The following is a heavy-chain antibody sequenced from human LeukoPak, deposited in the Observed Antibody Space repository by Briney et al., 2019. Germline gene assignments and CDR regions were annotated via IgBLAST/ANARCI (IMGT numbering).Heavy chain of an antibody. D-gene: IGHD3-22*01. V-gene: IGHV3-11*01. CDR3: ARGESYYYDSSDYGPFDY. CDR1: GFTFSDYY. Sequence: GGSLRLSCAASGFTFSDYYMSWIRQAPGKGLEWVSYISSSGSTIYYADSVKGRFTISRDNAKNLLYLQMNSLRAEDAAVYYCARGESYYYDSSDYGPFDYWGQGTLVTVSS. CDR2: ISSSGSTI. J-gene: IGHJ4*02.